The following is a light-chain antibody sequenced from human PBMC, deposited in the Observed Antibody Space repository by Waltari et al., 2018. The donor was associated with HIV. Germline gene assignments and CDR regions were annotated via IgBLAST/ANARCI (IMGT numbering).Light chain of an antibody. CDR1: SPNIGSNP. J-gene: IGLJ3*02. CDR2: SNN. V-gene: IGLV1-44*01. CDR3: ATWDDRLNAWV. Sequence: QSVLTQPPSASGAPGQRVTISCSGSSPNIGSNPVNWYQQLPGTAPKLLIYSNNQRTTGVHDRLSGSRSGTSASLAISELQSEDEADYYCATWDDRLNAWVFGGGTKLTGL.